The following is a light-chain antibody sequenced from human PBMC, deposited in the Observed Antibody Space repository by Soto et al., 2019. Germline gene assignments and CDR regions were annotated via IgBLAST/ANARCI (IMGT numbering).Light chain of an antibody. J-gene: IGLJ1*01. V-gene: IGLV2-14*01. CDR1: SSDVGGYNY. CDR3: SSYTGSSTLYV. Sequence: QSALAQPASVSGSPGQSITISCTGTSSDVGGYNYVSWYQQHPGKAPKLMIYEVSNRPSGVSNRFSGSKSGNTASLTISGLXAEDEADYSCSSYTGSSTLYVFGTGTKVTVL. CDR2: EVS.